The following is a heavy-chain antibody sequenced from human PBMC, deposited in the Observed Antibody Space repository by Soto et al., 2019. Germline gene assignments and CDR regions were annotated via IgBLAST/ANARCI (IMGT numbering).Heavy chain of an antibody. V-gene: IGHV3-30-3*01. D-gene: IGHD3-22*01. CDR1: GFTFSSYA. CDR2: ISYDGSNK. J-gene: IGHJ4*02. Sequence: GGSLRLSCAASGFTFSSYAMHWVRQAPGKGLEWVAVISYDGSNKYYADSVKGRFTISRDNSKNTLYLQMNSLRAEDTAVYYCARSYDSSGYHQYYFDYWGQGTLVTVSS. CDR3: ARSYDSSGYHQYYFDY.